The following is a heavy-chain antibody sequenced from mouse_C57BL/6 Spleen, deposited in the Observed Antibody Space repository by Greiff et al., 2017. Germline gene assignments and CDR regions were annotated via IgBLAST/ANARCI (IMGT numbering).Heavy chain of an antibody. CDR1: GFSLTSYG. J-gene: IGHJ4*01. Sequence: VKLMESGPGLVAPSQSLSITCTVSGFSLTSYGVHWVRQPPGKGLEWLVVIWSDGSTTYNSALKSRLSISKDNSESQVFLKMNSLRSDDTAMYYCARQIADGYAMDYWGQGTSVTVSS. CDR3: ARQIADGYAMDY. V-gene: IGHV2-6-1*01. CDR2: IWSDGST.